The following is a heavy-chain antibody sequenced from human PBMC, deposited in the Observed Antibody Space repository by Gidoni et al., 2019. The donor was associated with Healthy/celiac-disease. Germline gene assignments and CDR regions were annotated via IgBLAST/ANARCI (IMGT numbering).Heavy chain of an antibody. V-gene: IGHV4-4*07. Sequence: QVQLQESGPGLVKPSETLSLTCTGSGGSISRYYWSWIRQPAGKGLEWIGRIYTSGSTNYNPSLKSRVTMSVDTSKNQFSLKLSSVTAADTAVYYCARDLGGYTPYYYYMDVWGKGTTVTVSS. CDR1: GGSISRYY. CDR3: ARDLGGYTPYYYYMDV. D-gene: IGHD5-18*01. CDR2: IYTSGST. J-gene: IGHJ6*03.